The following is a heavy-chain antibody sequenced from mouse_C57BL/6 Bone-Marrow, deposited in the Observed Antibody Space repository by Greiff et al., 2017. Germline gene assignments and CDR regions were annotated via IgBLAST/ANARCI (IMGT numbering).Heavy chain of an antibody. CDR1: GFTFTDYY. V-gene: IGHV7-3*01. CDR2: IRNKANGYTT. D-gene: IGHD2-4*01. J-gene: IGHJ4*01. CDR3: VRYMITTRMGVGYYYAMDY. Sequence: EVQLVESGGGLVQPGGSLSLSCAASGFTFTDYYMSWVRQPPGKALEWLGFIRNKANGYTTEYSASVKGRFTISRDNSQSILYLQMNALRAEDSATYYGVRYMITTRMGVGYYYAMDYWGQGTSVTVSS.